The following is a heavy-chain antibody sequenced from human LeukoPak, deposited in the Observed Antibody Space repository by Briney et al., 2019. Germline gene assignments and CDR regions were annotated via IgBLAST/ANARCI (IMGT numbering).Heavy chain of an antibody. J-gene: IGHJ4*02. CDR1: GFTFSSYS. V-gene: IGHV3-21*01. CDR3: AKETYYYDSSGYGGPFDY. CDR2: ISSSSGDI. Sequence: GGSLRLSCAASGFTFSSYSMNWVRQAPGKGLEWVSSISSSSGDIYYADSVKGRFTISRDNAKNSLYLQMNSLRAEDTAVYYCAKETYYYDSSGYGGPFDYWGQGTLVTVSS. D-gene: IGHD3-22*01.